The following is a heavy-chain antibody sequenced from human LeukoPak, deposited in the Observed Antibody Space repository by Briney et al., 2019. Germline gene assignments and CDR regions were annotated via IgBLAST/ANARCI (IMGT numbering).Heavy chain of an antibody. Sequence: SQTLSLTCAVSGGSISSGGYSWSWIRQPPGKGLEWIGYIYHSGSTYYNPSLKSRVTISVDRSKNQFSLKLSSVTAADTAVYYCARGETYYYDSSDLLDAFDIWGQGTMVTVSS. CDR2: IYHSGST. V-gene: IGHV4-30-2*01. J-gene: IGHJ3*02. CDR1: GGSISSGGYS. D-gene: IGHD3-22*01. CDR3: ARGETYYYDSSDLLDAFDI.